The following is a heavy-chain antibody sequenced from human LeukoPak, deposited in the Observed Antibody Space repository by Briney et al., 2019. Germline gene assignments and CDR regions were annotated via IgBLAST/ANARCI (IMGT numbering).Heavy chain of an antibody. V-gene: IGHV1-2*04. CDR1: GYTFTGYY. J-gene: IGHJ4*02. CDR3: ARALGYCSGGSYYPGYYFDH. D-gene: IGHD2-15*01. CDR2: INPNSGGT. Sequence: ASVKVSCKASGYTFTGYYMHWVRQAPGQGLEWMGWINPNSGGTNYAQKFQGWVTMTRDTSISTAYMELSRLRSDDTAVYYCARALGYCSGGSYYPGYYFDHWGQGTLVTVSS.